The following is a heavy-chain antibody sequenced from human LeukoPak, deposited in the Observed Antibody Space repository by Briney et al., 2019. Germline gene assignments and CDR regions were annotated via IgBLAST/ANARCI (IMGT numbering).Heavy chain of an antibody. D-gene: IGHD5-18*01. V-gene: IGHV3-53*01. J-gene: IGHJ5*02. CDR2: IYSDGGGGST. Sequence: GGSLRLSCAVSGVTVSTNYMSWVRQAPGKGLEWVSVIYSDGGGGSTYYADSVKGRFTISRDNSRNTLYLQMNNLRAEDTAMYYCARDRSHGYSYTWGQGTLVTVSS. CDR1: GVTVSTNY. CDR3: ARDRSHGYSYT.